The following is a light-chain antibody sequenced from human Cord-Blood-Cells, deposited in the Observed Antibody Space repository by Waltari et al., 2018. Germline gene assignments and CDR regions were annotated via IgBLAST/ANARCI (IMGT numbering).Light chain of an antibody. J-gene: IGKJ3*01. CDR3: QQRRNWPFT. Sequence: EIVLTHSPATLSLSPGDRATLSCRASRRVSSYLSWYQQKPGQAPRLLIYDASNRATGILARFSGRGSGTDFTLTISSLEPEDFAVYYCQQRRNWPFTFGPGTKVDIK. CDR1: RRVSSY. V-gene: IGKV3-11*01. CDR2: DAS.